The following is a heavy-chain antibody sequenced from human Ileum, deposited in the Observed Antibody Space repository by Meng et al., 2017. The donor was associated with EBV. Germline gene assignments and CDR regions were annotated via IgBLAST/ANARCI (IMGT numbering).Heavy chain of an antibody. J-gene: IGHJ4*02. V-gene: IGHV4-61*01. CDR1: GGSVMISSYY. CDR3: ARGWDTAMDSG. CDR2: IYYSGTT. Sequence: HVQLQESGPGLVKTSDTLSLTFTVSGGSVMISSYYWSWIRQPPGKGLEWIGYIYYSGTTNYNPSLESRVTISVDTSKNQFSLKLRSVAASDTAVYYCARGWDTAMDSGWGQGTLVTVSS. D-gene: IGHD5-18*01.